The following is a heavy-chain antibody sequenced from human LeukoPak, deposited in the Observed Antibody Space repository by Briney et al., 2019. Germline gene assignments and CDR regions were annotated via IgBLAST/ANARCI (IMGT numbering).Heavy chain of an antibody. CDR1: GFTFSSYG. CDR3: AKDGSNSSGWYGY. CDR2: ISYDGSNK. Sequence: GGSLRLSCEASGFTFSSYGMHWVRQAPGKGLEWVAVISYDGSNKYYADSVKGRFTISRDNSKNTLYLQMNSLRAEDTAVYYCAKDGSNSSGWYGYWGQGTLVTVSS. D-gene: IGHD6-19*01. J-gene: IGHJ4*02. V-gene: IGHV3-30*18.